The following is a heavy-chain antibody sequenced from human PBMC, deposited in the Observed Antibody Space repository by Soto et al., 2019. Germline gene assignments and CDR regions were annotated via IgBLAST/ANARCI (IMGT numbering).Heavy chain of an antibody. D-gene: IGHD2-2*01. J-gene: IGHJ5*02. CDR1: GFTFSSYW. Sequence: PGGSLRLSCAASGFTFSSYWMSCVRQAPGKGLEWVANIREDGGEKYYVDSVKGRFTISRDHAKASLYLQMHSLRGEDTAVYYCAREDFGTTICVTGWLDIWGQGTLVTVSS. CDR3: AREDFGTTICVTGWLDI. CDR2: IREDGGEK. V-gene: IGHV3-7*01.